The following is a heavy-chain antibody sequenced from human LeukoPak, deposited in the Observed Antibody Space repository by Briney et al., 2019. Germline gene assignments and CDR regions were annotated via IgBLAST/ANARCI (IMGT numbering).Heavy chain of an antibody. D-gene: IGHD3-10*02. J-gene: IGHJ6*04. CDR1: GFTFSSYE. CDR3: AELGITMIGGV. Sequence: GGSLRLSCAASGFTFSSYEMNWVRQAQGKGLEWVSYISSSGSTIYYADSVKGRFTISRDNAKNSLYLQMNSLRAEDTAVYYCAELGITMIGGVWGKGTTVTITS. CDR2: ISSSGSTI. V-gene: IGHV3-48*03.